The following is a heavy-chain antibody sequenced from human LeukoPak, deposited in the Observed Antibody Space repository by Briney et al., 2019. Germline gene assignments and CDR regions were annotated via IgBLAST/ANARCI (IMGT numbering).Heavy chain of an antibody. CDR1: GFTFSNAW. Sequence: GGSLRLSCAASGFTFSNAWMSWVRQAPGKGLEWGGRIKSKTDGGTTDYAAPVKGRFTISRDDSKNTLYLQMNSLKTEDTAVYYCREGDPGSYHYWGQGTLVTVSS. V-gene: IGHV3-15*01. D-gene: IGHD3-10*01. CDR2: IKSKTDGGTT. J-gene: IGHJ4*02. CDR3: REGDPGSYHY.